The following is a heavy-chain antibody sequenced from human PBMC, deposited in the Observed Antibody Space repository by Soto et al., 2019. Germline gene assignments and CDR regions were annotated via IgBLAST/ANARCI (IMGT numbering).Heavy chain of an antibody. V-gene: IGHV3-23*01. CDR3: AKEGSEYQLLFPFDYYYYGMDV. CDR1: GFTFSSYA. Sequence: PGGSLRLSCAASGFTFSSYAMSWVRQAPGKGLEWVSAISGSGGSTYYADSVKGRFTISRDNSKNTLYLQMNSLRAEDTAVYYCAKEGSEYQLLFPFDYYYYGMDVWGQGTTVTVSS. J-gene: IGHJ6*02. D-gene: IGHD2-2*01. CDR2: ISGSGGST.